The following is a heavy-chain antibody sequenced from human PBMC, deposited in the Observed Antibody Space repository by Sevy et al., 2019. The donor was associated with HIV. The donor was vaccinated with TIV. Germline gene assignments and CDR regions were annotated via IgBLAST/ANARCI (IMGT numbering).Heavy chain of an antibody. CDR1: GFTFSSYA. J-gene: IGHJ4*02. Sequence: GGSLRLSCAASGFTFSSYAMTWVRQAPGKGLKWVSAISGSGGSTYSADSVKGRFTISRDNPRKSVYLQMTSLSAEDTAVYYCARLFYGSADYWGQGTLVTVSS. CDR2: ISGSGGST. D-gene: IGHD3-10*01. CDR3: ARLFYGSADY. V-gene: IGHV3-23*01.